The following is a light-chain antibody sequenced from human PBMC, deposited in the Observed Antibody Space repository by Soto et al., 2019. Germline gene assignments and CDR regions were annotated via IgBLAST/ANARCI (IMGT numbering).Light chain of an antibody. CDR3: QSYDTTLSGLV. Sequence: QSVLTQPLSVSGAPGQRVTISCTGSASNLGAKYAVHWYQHLPGTAPKLLIYDNIHRPSGVPDRFSGSKSDTSASLAITGLQAEDEADYYCQSYDTTLSGLVFGGGTKLTVL. CDR2: DNI. J-gene: IGLJ3*02. V-gene: IGLV1-40*01. CDR1: ASNLGAKYA.